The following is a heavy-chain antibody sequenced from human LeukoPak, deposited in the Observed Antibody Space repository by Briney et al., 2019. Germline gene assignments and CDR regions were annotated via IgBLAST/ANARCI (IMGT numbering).Heavy chain of an antibody. Sequence: SVKVSCKASGGTFSSYAISWVRQAPGQGLEWMGGIIPIFGTANYAQKFLGRVTITADESTSTAYIELSSLRSEDTAVYYCARDGVYYDSSGYYRFFDYWGQGTLVTVSS. CDR1: GGTFSSYA. J-gene: IGHJ4*02. CDR3: ARDGVYYDSSGYYRFFDY. CDR2: IIPIFGTA. V-gene: IGHV1-69*13. D-gene: IGHD3-22*01.